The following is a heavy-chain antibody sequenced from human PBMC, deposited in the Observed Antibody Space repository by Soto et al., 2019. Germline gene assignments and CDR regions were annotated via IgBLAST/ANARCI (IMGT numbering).Heavy chain of an antibody. CDR3: ARRYSSSSYGVFDY. J-gene: IGHJ4*02. V-gene: IGHV2-5*02. Sequence: QITLKESGPTLVKPTQPLTLTCTFSGFSLSTSGVGVGWIRQPPGKALEWLALIYWDDDKRYSPSLKSRLTITKDTSKNQVVLTMTNMDPVDTATYYCARRYSSSSYGVFDYWGQGTLVTVSS. D-gene: IGHD6-6*01. CDR2: IYWDDDK. CDR1: GFSLSTSGVG.